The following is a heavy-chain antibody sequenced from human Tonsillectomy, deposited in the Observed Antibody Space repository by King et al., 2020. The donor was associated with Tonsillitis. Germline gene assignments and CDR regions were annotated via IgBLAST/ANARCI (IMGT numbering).Heavy chain of an antibody. CDR1: GGTFSNYA. D-gene: IGHD3-10*01. CDR2: VIPILNLA. V-gene: IGHV1-69*09. CDR3: ATSLKYGSGENYYYYYYGLAV. J-gene: IGHJ6*02. Sequence: QLVQSGAEVKKPGSSVKVSCKASGGTFSNYAISWVRQAPGQGLEWMGRVIPILNLAKYAQRFQGGVTITADKSTSTAYMELSSLRSEDTAVYYCATSLKYGSGENYYYYYYGLAVWGQGTTVTVSS.